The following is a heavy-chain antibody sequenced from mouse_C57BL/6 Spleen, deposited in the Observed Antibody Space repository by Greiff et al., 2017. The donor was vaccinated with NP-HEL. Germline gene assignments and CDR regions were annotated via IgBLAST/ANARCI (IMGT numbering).Heavy chain of an antibody. CDR1: GYAFSSSW. CDR2: IYPGDGDT. D-gene: IGHD1-3*01. Sequence: VQLQQSGPELVKPGASVKISCKASGYAFSSSWMNWVKQRPGKGLEWIGRIYPGDGDTNYNGKFKGKATLTADKSSSTAYMQLSSLTSEDSAVYFCVGSSYAMDYWGQGTSVTVSS. J-gene: IGHJ4*01. V-gene: IGHV1-82*01. CDR3: VGSSYAMDY.